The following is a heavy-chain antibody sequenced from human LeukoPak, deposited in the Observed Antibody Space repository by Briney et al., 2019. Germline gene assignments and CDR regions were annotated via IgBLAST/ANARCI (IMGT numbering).Heavy chain of an antibody. J-gene: IGHJ4*02. V-gene: IGHV3-21*01. D-gene: IGHD3-10*01. Sequence: GGSLRLSCAASGFTFSTYSMNWVRQAPGKGLEWVSSISSSSSYIYYADSVKGRFTISRDNARNSLYLQMNSLRAEDTAVYYCARDSSAGSGSYFGDYWGQGTLVTVSS. CDR2: ISSSSSYI. CDR3: ARDSSAGSGSYFGDY. CDR1: GFTFSTYS.